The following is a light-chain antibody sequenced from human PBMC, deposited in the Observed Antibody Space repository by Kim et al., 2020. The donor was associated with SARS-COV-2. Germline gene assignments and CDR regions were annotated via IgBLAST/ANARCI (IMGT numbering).Light chain of an antibody. J-gene: IGKJ1*01. CDR2: SVS. CDR1: KDIGNS. Sequence: ASVGDRITITCRASKDIGNSLAWFQEKPGRAPKSLIYSVSTLESGVPSKFSGSGSGTDFTLTINSLQPEDFATYYCQQYHNYPWTFGQGTKVDIK. V-gene: IGKV1-16*02. CDR3: QQYHNYPWT.